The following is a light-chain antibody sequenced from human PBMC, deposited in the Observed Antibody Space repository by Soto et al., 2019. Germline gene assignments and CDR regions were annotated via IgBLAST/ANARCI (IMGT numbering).Light chain of an antibody. CDR3: SSYTSSSTPLYV. J-gene: IGLJ1*01. CDR1: SSDVGGYNY. Sequence: QSVQTQPASVSGSPGQSITISCTGTSSDVGGYNYVSWYQQHPGKAPKLMIYEVSNRPSGVSNRFSGSKSGNTASLTISGLQAEDEADYYCSSYTSSSTPLYVFGTGTKVTVL. CDR2: EVS. V-gene: IGLV2-14*01.